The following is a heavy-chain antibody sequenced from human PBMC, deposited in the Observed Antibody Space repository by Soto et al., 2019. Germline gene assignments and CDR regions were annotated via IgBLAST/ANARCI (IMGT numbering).Heavy chain of an antibody. Sequence: EVQLLESGGGWLQPGGSLRLSCAASGFTFSSYAMNWVRQAPGKGLEWVSGITGSGAGAYYSDSVKGRSTISSDNSKNTLYLQMNSLSAEDTSVYYCAKAYSHSWPNDWFDPWGQGTLVTVSS. V-gene: IGHV3-23*01. D-gene: IGHD1-26*01. J-gene: IGHJ5*02. CDR3: AKAYSHSWPNDWFDP. CDR1: GFTFSSYA. CDR2: ITGSGAGA.